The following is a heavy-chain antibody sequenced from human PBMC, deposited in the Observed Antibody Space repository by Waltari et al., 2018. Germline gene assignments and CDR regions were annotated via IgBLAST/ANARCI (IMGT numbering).Heavy chain of an antibody. D-gene: IGHD1-26*01. CDR2: INAGNGNT. CDR3: ARDQGSGSYYSAFDI. V-gene: IGHV1-3*01. CDR1: GYTFTSYA. J-gene: IGHJ3*02. Sequence: QVQLVQSGAEVKKPGASVKVSCKASGYTFTSYAMHWVRQAPGQRLEWMGWINAGNGNTKDSQKFQGRVTITRDTSASTAYMELSSLRSEDTAVYYCARDQGSGSYYSAFDIWGQGTMVTVSS.